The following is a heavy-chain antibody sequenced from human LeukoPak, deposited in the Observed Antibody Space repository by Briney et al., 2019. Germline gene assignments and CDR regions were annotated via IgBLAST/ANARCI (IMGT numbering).Heavy chain of an antibody. D-gene: IGHD2-2*01. CDR3: ARGVVPASNAFDI. CDR1: GGTFSSYA. V-gene: IGHV1-69*06. J-gene: IGHJ3*02. Sequence: SVKVSCKASGGTFSSYAISWVRQAPGQGLEWMGGIIPIFGTANYAQKFQGRVTITADKSTSTAYMELSSLRSEDTAVYYCARGVVPASNAFDIWGQGTMVTVSS. CDR2: IIPIFGTA.